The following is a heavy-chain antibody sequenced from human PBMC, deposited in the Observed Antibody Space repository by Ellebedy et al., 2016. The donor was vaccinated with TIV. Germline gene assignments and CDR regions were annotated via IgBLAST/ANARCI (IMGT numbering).Heavy chain of an antibody. D-gene: IGHD1-26*01. Sequence: GESLKISCAASGFTFSSHWMHWVRQVPGKGLLWVSRISPDGSDTKYADSVKGRFTVFRDNAKNTLYLQMSSLRAEDTAVYYCARVGSCPACWFDPWGQGTLVTVSS. CDR2: ISPDGSDT. CDR3: ARVGSCPACWFDP. V-gene: IGHV3-74*03. CDR1: GFTFSSHW. J-gene: IGHJ5*02.